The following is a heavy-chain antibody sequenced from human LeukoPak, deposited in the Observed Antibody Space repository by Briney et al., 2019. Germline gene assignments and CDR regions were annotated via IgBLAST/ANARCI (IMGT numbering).Heavy chain of an antibody. D-gene: IGHD4-17*01. Sequence: SETLSLTCTVSGGSISSYYWSWIRQPPGKGLEWLGYIYTSGSTNYNPSLKSRVTISVDTSKNQFSLKLSSVTAADTAVYYCARHGPERSTVTEFDYWAREPWSPSPQ. V-gene: IGHV4-4*09. J-gene: IGHJ4*02. CDR3: ARHGPERSTVTEFDY. CDR2: IYTSGST. CDR1: GGSISSYY.